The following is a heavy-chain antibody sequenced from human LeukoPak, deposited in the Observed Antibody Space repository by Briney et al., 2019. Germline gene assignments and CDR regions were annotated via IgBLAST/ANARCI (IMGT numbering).Heavy chain of an antibody. CDR1: GYIFTGHY. V-gene: IGHV1-2*02. J-gene: IGHJ5*02. Sequence: ASVKVSCKASGYIFTGHYMHWARQAPGQGLEWMGWINPNSGGTNYAQKFQGRVTMTRDTSISTAYMGLSRLRSDDTAVYYCARGWLTMVRGPTNWFDPWGQGTLVTVSS. CDR2: INPNSGGT. CDR3: ARGWLTMVRGPTNWFDP. D-gene: IGHD3-10*01.